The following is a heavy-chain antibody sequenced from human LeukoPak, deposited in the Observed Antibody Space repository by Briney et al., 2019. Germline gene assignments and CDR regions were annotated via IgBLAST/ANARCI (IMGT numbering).Heavy chain of an antibody. CDR2: IYTSGST. D-gene: IGHD3-22*01. V-gene: IGHV4-61*02. J-gene: IGHJ2*01. CDR3: ARDLLYDSSGYYYWYFDP. CDR1: GGSISSGSYY. Sequence: SETLSLTCTVSGGSISSGSYYWSWIRQPAGKGLEWIGRIYTSGSTNYNPSLKSRVTISVDTSKNQFSLKLSSVTAADTAVYYCARDLLYDSSGYYYWYFDPWGRGTLVTVSS.